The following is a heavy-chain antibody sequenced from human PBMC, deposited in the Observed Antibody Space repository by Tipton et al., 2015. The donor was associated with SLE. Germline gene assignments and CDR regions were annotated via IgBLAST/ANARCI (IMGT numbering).Heavy chain of an antibody. J-gene: IGHJ4*02. Sequence: TLSLTCTVSGGSISGRDYHWTWIRQHPGKGLEWIGQIWYNGVIYYNPSLKSRVAISADTSKRQFSLKLSSVTAADTAVYYCATRGSSSWYFFDYWGQGTLVTVSS. CDR3: ATRGSSSWYFFDY. V-gene: IGHV4-31*03. CDR2: IWYNGVI. D-gene: IGHD6-13*01. CDR1: GGSISGRDYH.